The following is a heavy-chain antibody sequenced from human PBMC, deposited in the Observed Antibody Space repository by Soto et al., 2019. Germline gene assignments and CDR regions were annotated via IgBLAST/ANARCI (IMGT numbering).Heavy chain of an antibody. D-gene: IGHD2-8*01. J-gene: IGHJ5*02. CDR1: GGSISSGDYY. Sequence: PSETLSLTCTVSGGSISSGDYYWSWIRQTPGKGLEWIGYVYHSGTTYYNPSLKSRVTISEDTSKNQFSLKLTSVTAADTAVYYCASRYCPDGVCYVPDGWFDPWGQGALVTVSS. CDR3: ASRYCPDGVCYVPDGWFDP. V-gene: IGHV4-30-4*01. CDR2: VYHSGTT.